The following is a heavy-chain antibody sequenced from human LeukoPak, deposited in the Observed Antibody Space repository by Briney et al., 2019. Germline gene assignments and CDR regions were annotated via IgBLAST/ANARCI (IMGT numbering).Heavy chain of an antibody. CDR2: INAGDGDT. CDR1: GYTFTRYS. V-gene: IGHV1-3*01. CDR3: TRPYKEQLDFDH. Sequence: ASVNVSCKASGYTFTRYSMHWVRQAPGQRLEWMGWINAGDGDTKYAQKLQGRVTFTRDTSANTVYMQLSSPRSEDTAVYYCTRPYKEQLDFDHWGQGTLVTVSS. D-gene: IGHD6-13*01. J-gene: IGHJ4*02.